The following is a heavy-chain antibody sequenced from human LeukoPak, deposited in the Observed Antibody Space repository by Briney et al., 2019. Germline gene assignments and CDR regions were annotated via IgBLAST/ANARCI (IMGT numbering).Heavy chain of an antibody. CDR3: ARGNYYDSSGYYYYYYYYMDA. D-gene: IGHD3-22*01. V-gene: IGHV4-34*01. CDR1: GGSFSGYY. Sequence: SETLSLTCAVYGGSFSGYYWSWIRQPPGKGLEGIGEINHSGSTNYNPSLKSRVTISVDTSKNQFSLKLSSVTAADTAVYYCARGNYYDSSGYYYYYYYYMDAWGKGTTVTVSS. J-gene: IGHJ6*03. CDR2: INHSGST.